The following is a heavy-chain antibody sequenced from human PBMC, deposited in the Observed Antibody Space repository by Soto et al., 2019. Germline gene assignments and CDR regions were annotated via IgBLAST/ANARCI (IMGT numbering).Heavy chain of an antibody. CDR1: GFTFSSYW. Sequence: GAPQILSYRASGFTFSSYWMSCVRRVQGKELEWVANIKQDGSEKYYVDSVKGRFTISRDNAKNSLYLQMNSLRAEDTAVYYCARDRQDHYYGMDVWGQGTTVTVS. V-gene: IGHV3-7*01. J-gene: IGHJ6*02. CDR3: ARDRQDHYYGMDV. D-gene: IGHD2-15*01. CDR2: IKQDGSEK.